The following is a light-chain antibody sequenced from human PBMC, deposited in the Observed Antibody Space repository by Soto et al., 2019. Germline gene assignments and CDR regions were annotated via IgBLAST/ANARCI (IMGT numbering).Light chain of an antibody. J-gene: IGKJ4*01. V-gene: IGKV1-33*01. CDR2: DVS. Sequence: DIQMTQSPSSLSGSVGDRVTITCQASQDITNYLNWYQQKPGKAPKLLIYDVSNLEPGVTSRFSGTGSGTHFTLIISDLQPEDIATYYCQHYDNLPPLTFGGGTKVDIK. CDR3: QHYDNLPPLT. CDR1: QDITNY.